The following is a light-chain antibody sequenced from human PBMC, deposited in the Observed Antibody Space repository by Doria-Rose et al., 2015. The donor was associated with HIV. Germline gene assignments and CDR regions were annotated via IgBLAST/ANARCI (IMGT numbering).Light chain of an antibody. Sequence: TQSPGTLSLSPGERATLSCRASQSFSSTYLACYQQKPGQSTSLLIYDGSTSATGIPDRFSASGSGIDFTLTINRLEPEDFALYYCHQYGTAWTFGQGTKVEI. CDR3: HQYGTAWT. J-gene: IGKJ1*01. CDR1: QSFSSTY. CDR2: DGS. V-gene: IGKV3-20*01.